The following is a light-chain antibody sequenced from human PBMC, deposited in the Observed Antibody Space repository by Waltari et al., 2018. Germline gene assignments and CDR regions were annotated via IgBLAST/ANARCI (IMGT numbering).Light chain of an antibody. Sequence: DIVMTQSPDPLAVSLGERATINCKSSQTVLYNSNNKNYLAWYQQKPGQPPQLLIYWASTRESGVPDRFSGSGSGTDFSLTISSLQAEDVAVYYCQQYYTTPLTFGGGTKVEIK. J-gene: IGKJ4*01. CDR3: QQYYTTPLT. CDR2: WAS. V-gene: IGKV4-1*01. CDR1: QTVLYNSNNKNY.